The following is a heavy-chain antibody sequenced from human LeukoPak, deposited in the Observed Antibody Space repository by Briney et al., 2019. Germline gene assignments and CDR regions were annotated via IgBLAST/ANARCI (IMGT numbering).Heavy chain of an antibody. CDR3: ARGGSYYNEAFDI. D-gene: IGHD3-10*01. CDR1: GFTFSSYS. J-gene: IGHJ3*02. V-gene: IGHV3-48*01. CDR2: ISSSSGSI. Sequence: GGSLRLSWTAFGFTFSSYSMNWVRQAPGKGLEWASYISSSSGSIYYADSVKGRLTISRDNAKNSLSLQMNSLRAEDTAVYYCARGGSYYNEAFDIWGQGTMVTVSS.